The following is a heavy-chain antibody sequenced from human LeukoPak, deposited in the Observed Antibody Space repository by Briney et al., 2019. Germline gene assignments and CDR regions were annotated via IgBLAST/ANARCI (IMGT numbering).Heavy chain of an antibody. CDR3: ARDREWLETFDY. Sequence: PGGSLRLSCAASGFTFSSYSMNWVRQAPGKGPEWVSSISSSSSYIYYADSVKGRFTISRDNAKNSLYLQMNSLRAEDTAVYYCARDREWLETFDYWGQGTLVTVSS. V-gene: IGHV3-21*01. J-gene: IGHJ4*02. D-gene: IGHD6-19*01. CDR2: ISSSSSYI. CDR1: GFTFSSYS.